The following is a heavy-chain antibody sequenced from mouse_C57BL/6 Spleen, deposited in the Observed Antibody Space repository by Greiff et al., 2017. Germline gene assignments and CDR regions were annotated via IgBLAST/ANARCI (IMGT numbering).Heavy chain of an antibody. CDR2: IYPGDGDT. J-gene: IGHJ4*01. Sequence: QVQLKESGPELVKPGASVKISCKASGYAFSSSWMNWVKQRPGKGLEWIGRIYPGDGDTNYNGKFKGKATLTADKSSSTAYLQLSSLTSEDSAVYFCARVGIYYDYEDYAMDYWGQGTSVTVSS. CDR1: GYAFSSSW. D-gene: IGHD2-4*01. V-gene: IGHV1-82*01. CDR3: ARVGIYYDYEDYAMDY.